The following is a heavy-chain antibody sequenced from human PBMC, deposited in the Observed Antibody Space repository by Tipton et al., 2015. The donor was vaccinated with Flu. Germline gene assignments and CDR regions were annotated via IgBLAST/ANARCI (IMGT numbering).Heavy chain of an antibody. CDR1: GYSISSGYY. V-gene: IGHV4-38-2*01. CDR3: ARHPSSLGAFDI. CDR2: IYHSGST. Sequence: TLSLTCAVSGYSISSGYYWGWIRQPPGKGLEWIGSIYHSGSTYYNPSLKSRVTISVDTSKNQFSLKLSSVTAAGTAVYYCARHPSSLGAFDIWGQGTMVTVSS. D-gene: IGHD7-27*01. J-gene: IGHJ3*02.